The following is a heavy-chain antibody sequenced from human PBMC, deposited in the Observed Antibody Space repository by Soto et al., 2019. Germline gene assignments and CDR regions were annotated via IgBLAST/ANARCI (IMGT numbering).Heavy chain of an antibody. J-gene: IGHJ5*02. D-gene: IGHD1-26*01. CDR1: GGSISSGDYY. V-gene: IGHV4-30-4*01. Sequence: PSETLSLTCTVSGGSISSGDYYWSWIRQPPGKGLEWIGYIYYSGSTYYNPSLKSRVTISVDTSKNQFSLKLSSVTAADTAVYYCATVGVQYGWFDPWGQGTLVT. CDR2: IYYSGST. CDR3: ATVGVQYGWFDP.